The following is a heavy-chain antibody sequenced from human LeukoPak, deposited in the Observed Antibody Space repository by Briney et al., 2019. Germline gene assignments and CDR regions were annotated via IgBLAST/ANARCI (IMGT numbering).Heavy chain of an antibody. V-gene: IGHV1-2*02. CDR2: INPNSGGT. CDR3: ARDLYSYGLGDYFDY. D-gene: IGHD5-18*01. J-gene: IGHJ4*02. CDR1: GYTFTGYY. Sequence: GASVRVSCKASGYTFTGYYMHWVRQAPGQGLEWMGWINPNSGGTNYAQKFQGRVTMTRYTSISTAYMELSRLRSDDTAVYYRARDLYSYGLGDYFDYWGQGTLVTVSS.